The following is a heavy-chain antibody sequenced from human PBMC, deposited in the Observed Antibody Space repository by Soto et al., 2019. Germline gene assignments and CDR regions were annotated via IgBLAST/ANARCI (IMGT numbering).Heavy chain of an antibody. CDR2: IWYDGSNK. D-gene: IGHD2-21*02. CDR1: GFTFSSYG. CDR3: ARDPSIVVVTAIGMDV. V-gene: IGHV3-33*01. J-gene: IGHJ6*02. Sequence: GGSLRLSCAASGFTFSSYGMHWVRQAPGKGLEWVAVIWYDGSNKYYADSVKGRFTISRDNSKNTLYLQMNSLRAEDTAVYYCARDPSIVVVTAIGMDVWGQGTTVTAP.